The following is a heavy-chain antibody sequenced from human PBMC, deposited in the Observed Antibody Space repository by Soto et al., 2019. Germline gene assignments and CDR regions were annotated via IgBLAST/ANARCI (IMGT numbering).Heavy chain of an antibody. Sequence: QVQLQESGPGLVKPSQTLSLTCTVSGGSISSGGYYWSWIRQHPGKGLEWIGYIYYSGSTYYNPSLKGRVTISVDTSKNQFSLKLSFVTAADTAVYYCARGPYYYDSSGYKPKYYFDYWGQGTLVTVSS. J-gene: IGHJ4*02. CDR3: ARGPYYYDSSGYKPKYYFDY. CDR1: GGSISSGGYY. D-gene: IGHD3-22*01. V-gene: IGHV4-31*03. CDR2: IYYSGST.